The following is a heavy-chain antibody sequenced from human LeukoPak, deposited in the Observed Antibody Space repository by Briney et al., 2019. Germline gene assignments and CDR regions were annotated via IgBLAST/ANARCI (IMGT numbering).Heavy chain of an antibody. V-gene: IGHV1-69*13. D-gene: IGHD2-2*01. Sequence: ASVKVSCKASGGTFNNYTITWVRQAPGQGLEWMGGIIPIFGTANYAQKFQGRVTVTADESTSTAYMELSSLRSEDTAIYYCAKIYCGSTSFYDTRGWFDPWGQGTLVTVSS. J-gene: IGHJ5*02. CDR2: IIPIFGTA. CDR1: GGTFNNYT. CDR3: AKIYCGSTSFYDTRGWFDP.